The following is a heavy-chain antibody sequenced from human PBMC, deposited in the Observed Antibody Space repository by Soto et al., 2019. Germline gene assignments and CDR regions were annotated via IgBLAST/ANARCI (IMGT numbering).Heavy chain of an antibody. Sequence: ASVKVSCKASGYTFTGYYMHWVRQAPGQGLEWMGWINPNSGGTNYAQKFQGRVTMTRDTSISTAYMELSRLRSDDTAVYYCAGVYQLLPYNWFDPWGQGTLVTV. CDR2: INPNSGGT. V-gene: IGHV1-2*02. D-gene: IGHD2-2*01. CDR1: GYTFTGYY. J-gene: IGHJ5*02. CDR3: AGVYQLLPYNWFDP.